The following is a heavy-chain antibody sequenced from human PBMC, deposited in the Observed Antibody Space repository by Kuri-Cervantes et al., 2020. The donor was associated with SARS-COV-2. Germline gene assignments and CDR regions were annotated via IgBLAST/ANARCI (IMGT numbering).Heavy chain of an antibody. Sequence: GGSLRLSCAASGFTFSSYAMSWVRQAPGKGLEWVSAISGSGGSTYYADSVKGRFTISRDNSKNTLYLQMNSLKIEDTALYYCTTDLRGVGGSSYGWSYWGQGNLVNGSS. D-gene: IGHD5-18*01. V-gene: IGHV3-23*01. J-gene: IGHJ4*02. CDR3: TTDLRGVGGSSYGWSY. CDR2: ISGSGGST. CDR1: GFTFSSYA.